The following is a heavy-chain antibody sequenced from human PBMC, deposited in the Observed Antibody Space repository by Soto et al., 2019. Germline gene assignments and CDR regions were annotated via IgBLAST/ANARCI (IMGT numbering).Heavy chain of an antibody. D-gene: IGHD3-16*01. V-gene: IGHV2-5*02. CDR1: GFSFSADGVG. CDR3: AHAFGGTSWPNDAFDV. J-gene: IGHJ3*01. Sequence: HITLKESGPTLVKPTQTLTLTCIFSGFSFSADGVGVGWIRQPPGKTLEWLALIYWDDDTRYRPSLKSRLTITKDASKNQVVLTITNMDPLDPATYYCAHAFGGTSWPNDAFDVWGQGTVVTVAS. CDR2: IYWDDDT.